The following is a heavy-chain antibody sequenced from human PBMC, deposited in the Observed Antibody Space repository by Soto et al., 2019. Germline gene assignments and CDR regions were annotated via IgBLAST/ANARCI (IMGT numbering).Heavy chain of an antibody. D-gene: IGHD3-9*01. CDR1: GFTFSSYA. J-gene: IGHJ6*02. V-gene: IGHV3-30-3*01. Sequence: VQLVESGGGVVQPGRSLRLSCAASGFTFSSYAMHWVRQAPGKGLEWVAVISYDGSNKYYADSVKGRFTISRDNSKNTLYLQMNSLRAEDTAVYYCARVGGLTGYYNAPYYYYGMDVWGQGTTVTVSS. CDR3: ARVGGLTGYYNAPYYYYGMDV. CDR2: ISYDGSNK.